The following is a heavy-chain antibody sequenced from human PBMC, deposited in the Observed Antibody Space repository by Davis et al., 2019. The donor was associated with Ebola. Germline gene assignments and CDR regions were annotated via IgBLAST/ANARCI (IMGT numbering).Heavy chain of an antibody. Sequence: SETLSLTCTVSGVSISSYYWKWIRHPPGKGLEWIGDIYDRGTNYNPSLKSRVTISTDTSKNQFSLKLRSVTAEDTAVYYCARHGVLLWFGDLDYWGQGTLVTVSS. CDR1: GVSISSYY. J-gene: IGHJ4*02. CDR2: IYDRGT. V-gene: IGHV4-59*08. D-gene: IGHD3-10*01. CDR3: ARHGVLLWFGDLDY.